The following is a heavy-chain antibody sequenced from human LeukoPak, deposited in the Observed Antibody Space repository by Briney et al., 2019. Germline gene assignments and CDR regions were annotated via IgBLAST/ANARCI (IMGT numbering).Heavy chain of an antibody. CDR2: ISYDGSNK. CDR3: ARGEVAGNSYYYGMDV. V-gene: IGHV3-30-3*01. CDR1: GSTFSSYA. J-gene: IGHJ6*02. D-gene: IGHD6-19*01. Sequence: GGSLRLSCAASGSTFSSYAMHWVRQAPGKGLEWVAVISYDGSNKYYTDSVKGRFTISRDNSKNTLYLQMNSLRAEDTAVYYCARGEVAGNSYYYGMDVWGQGTTVTVSS.